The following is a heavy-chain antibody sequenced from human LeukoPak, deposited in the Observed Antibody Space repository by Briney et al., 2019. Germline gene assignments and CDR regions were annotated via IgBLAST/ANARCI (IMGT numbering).Heavy chain of an antibody. CDR2: IDPSDSYT. D-gene: IGHD2-21*01. Sequence: GESLKISCKGSGYSFTSYWSSWVRQMPGKGLEWMGRIDPSDSYTNYSPSFQGHVTISADKSISTAYLQWSSLKASDPAMYYCARHGAPIPDFDYWGQGTLVTVSS. CDR3: ARHGAPIPDFDY. V-gene: IGHV5-10-1*01. J-gene: IGHJ4*02. CDR1: GYSFTSYW.